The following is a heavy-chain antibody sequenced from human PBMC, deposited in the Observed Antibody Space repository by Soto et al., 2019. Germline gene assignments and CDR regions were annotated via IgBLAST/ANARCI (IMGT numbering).Heavy chain of an antibody. V-gene: IGHV4-59*05. CDR2: IYYSGNT. CDR3: ASTPALADYYFDY. CDR1: GGSISNYY. D-gene: IGHD2-2*01. Sequence: SETLSLTCTVSGGSISNYYCCWTRQTPGKGLEWIWSIYYSGNTYYTPSLKSRVTISVDTSKNQFSLKLSSVTAADTAVYYCASTPALADYYFDYWGQGTLVTVS. J-gene: IGHJ4*02.